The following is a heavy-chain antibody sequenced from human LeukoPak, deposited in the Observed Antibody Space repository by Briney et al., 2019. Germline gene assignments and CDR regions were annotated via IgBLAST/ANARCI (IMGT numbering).Heavy chain of an antibody. CDR2: ISHSGSP. V-gene: IGHV4-38-2*02. CDR3: ARGVARSSKFHFSYYFDY. D-gene: IGHD6-6*01. CDR1: GYSIRSGYY. Sequence: PSETLSLTCTVSGYSIRSGYYWGWIRQPPGKGLEWIGSISHSGSPYYNPSLKSRVTISVDTSKNHFSLKLRYVTAADTAVYYCARGVARSSKFHFSYYFDYWGQGTLVTVSS. J-gene: IGHJ4*02.